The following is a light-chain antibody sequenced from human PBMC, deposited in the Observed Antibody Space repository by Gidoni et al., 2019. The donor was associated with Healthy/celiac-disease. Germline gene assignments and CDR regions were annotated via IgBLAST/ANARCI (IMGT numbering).Light chain of an antibody. J-gene: IGKJ2*01. CDR3: QQYDNLPYT. Sequence: DIQMTPSPSSLSASVGDRVTLTCQSSQDISNYLNWYQQKPGKAPKLLIYDASNLETGVPSRFSGSGSGTDFTFTISSLQPEDIATYYCQQYDNLPYTFXXXTKLEIK. V-gene: IGKV1-33*01. CDR2: DAS. CDR1: QDISNY.